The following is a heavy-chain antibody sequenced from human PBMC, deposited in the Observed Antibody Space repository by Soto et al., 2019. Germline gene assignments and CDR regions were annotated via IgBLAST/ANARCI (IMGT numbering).Heavy chain of an antibody. CDR3: ARGQWELLSSYFDY. CDR2: ISSSSSTI. CDR1: GFTFSSYS. Sequence: EVQLVESGGGLVQPGGSLRLSCAASGFTFSSYSMNWVRQAPGKGLEWVSYISSSSSTIYYAYSVKGRFTISRDNAKNSLYLQMNSLRDEDTAVYYCARGQWELLSSYFDYWGQGTLVTVSS. V-gene: IGHV3-48*02. D-gene: IGHD1-26*01. J-gene: IGHJ4*02.